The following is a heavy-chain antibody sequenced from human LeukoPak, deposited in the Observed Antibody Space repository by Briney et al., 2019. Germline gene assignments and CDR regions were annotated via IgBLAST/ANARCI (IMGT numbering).Heavy chain of an antibody. J-gene: IGHJ4*02. CDR1: GFTFSIYA. D-gene: IGHD6-13*01. Sequence: AGGSLRLSCAASGFTFSIYAMSWVRQAPGKGLEWVSVLSGSSDVTCYADSVKGRFTISRDNSKNTLYLQMNSLRAEDTAVYFCAKDGPQAAGRIGVHYWGQGTLVTVSS. CDR3: AKDGPQAAGRIGVHY. CDR2: LSGSSDVT. V-gene: IGHV3-23*01.